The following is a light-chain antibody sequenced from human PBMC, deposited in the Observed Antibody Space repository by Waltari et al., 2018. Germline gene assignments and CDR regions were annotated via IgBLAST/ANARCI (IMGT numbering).Light chain of an antibody. V-gene: IGLV3-19*01. CDR1: SLRSFY. J-gene: IGLJ1*01. CDR3: NSRDSSGNPPYV. Sequence: ALGQTVRITCQGDSLRSFYGSWYQQKPRQAPVLVIYGKNSRPSGIPDRFSGSSSGNTISLTITGAQADDEADYYCNSRDSSGNPPYVFGAGTKVTVL. CDR2: GKN.